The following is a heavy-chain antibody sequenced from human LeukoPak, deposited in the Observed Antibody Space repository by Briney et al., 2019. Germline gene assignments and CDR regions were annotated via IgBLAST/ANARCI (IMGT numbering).Heavy chain of an antibody. CDR1: GGSITTGGHY. D-gene: IGHD3-3*01. Sequence: KASQTLSLTCTVSGGSITTGGHYWSWIRQHPGKGLEWIGYMYHSGSTYYNPSLKSRVTISVDTSKNQFSLKLNSVTAADTAVYYCARLEQDFTGSMDVWGQGTTVTVSS. J-gene: IGHJ6*02. V-gene: IGHV4-31*03. CDR2: MYHSGST. CDR3: ARLEQDFTGSMDV.